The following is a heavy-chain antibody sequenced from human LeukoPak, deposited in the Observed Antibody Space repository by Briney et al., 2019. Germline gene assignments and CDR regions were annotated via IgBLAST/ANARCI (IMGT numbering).Heavy chain of an antibody. Sequence: PGGSLRLSCAASGFTFSSYGMHWVRQAPGKGLEWVAVISYDGSNKYYADSVKGRFTISRDNSKNTLYLQMNSLRAEDTAVYYCAKERVDTAMVTPFDYWGQGTLVTVSS. V-gene: IGHV3-30*18. CDR1: GFTFSSYG. CDR3: AKERVDTAMVTPFDY. CDR2: ISYDGSNK. J-gene: IGHJ4*02. D-gene: IGHD5-18*01.